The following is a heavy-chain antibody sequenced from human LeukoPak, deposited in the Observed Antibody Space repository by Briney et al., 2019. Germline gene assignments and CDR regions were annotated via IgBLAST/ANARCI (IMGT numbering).Heavy chain of an antibody. Sequence: GGSLRLSCAASGFTFSSYGMHWVRHAPGKGLEWVAVIWYDGNNKYYADSVKGRFTTSRDNSKNTVYLQMNSLRAEDTAVYYCARDRDWYSFDSWGQGTLVTVSS. CDR1: GFTFSSYG. CDR2: IWYDGNNK. V-gene: IGHV3-33*01. CDR3: ARDRDWYSFDS. D-gene: IGHD6-19*01. J-gene: IGHJ4*02.